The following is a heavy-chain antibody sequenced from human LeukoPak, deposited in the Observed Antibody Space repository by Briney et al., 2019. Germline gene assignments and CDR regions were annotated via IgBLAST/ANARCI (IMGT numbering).Heavy chain of an antibody. V-gene: IGHV4-59*01. CDR2: IYYSGST. CDR1: GGSISSYY. J-gene: IGHJ4*02. CDR3: ARVLAGSGSYGPLGY. Sequence: PSETLSLTCTVSGGSISSYYWSWIRQPPGKGLEWIGYIYYSGSTNYNPSLKSRVTISVDTSKNQFSLKLSSVTAADTAVYYCARVLAGSGSYGPLGYWGQGTLVTVSS. D-gene: IGHD3-10*01.